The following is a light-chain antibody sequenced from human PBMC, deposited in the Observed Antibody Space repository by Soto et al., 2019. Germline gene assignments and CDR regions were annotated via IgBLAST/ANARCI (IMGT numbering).Light chain of an antibody. CDR2: AAS. J-gene: IGKJ3*01. CDR3: QQLNTYPLFT. V-gene: IGKV1-9*01. CDR1: QDISRY. Sequence: DIQLTQSPSFLSASVGDRVTITCRASQDISRYLAWYQQKAGKDPKLLIYAASTLKKGVPSRFSGSGSGTEFTLTISSLQPDDFATYYCQQLNTYPLFTFGPGTEVDI.